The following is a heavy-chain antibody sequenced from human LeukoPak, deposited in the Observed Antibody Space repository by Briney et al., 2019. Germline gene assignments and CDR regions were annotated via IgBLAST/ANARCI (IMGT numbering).Heavy chain of an antibody. V-gene: IGHV4-4*07. Sequence: SETLSLTCTVSGGSISSYYWSWIRQPAGKGLEWIGRIYTSGSTNYNPSLKSRVTMSVDTSKNQFSLKLSSVTAADTAVYYCARAGEMATMGDAYNWFDPRGQGTLVTVSS. J-gene: IGHJ5*02. D-gene: IGHD5-24*01. CDR1: GGSISSYY. CDR2: IYTSGST. CDR3: ARAGEMATMGDAYNWFDP.